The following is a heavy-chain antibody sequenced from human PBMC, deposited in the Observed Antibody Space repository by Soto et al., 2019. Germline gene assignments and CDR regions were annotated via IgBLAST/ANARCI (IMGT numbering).Heavy chain of an antibody. CDR2: INHSGST. D-gene: IGHD3-10*01. Sequence: PSETLSLTCAVYGGSFSGYYWSWIRQPPGKGLGWIGEINHSGSTNYNPSLKSRVTISVDTSKNQFSLKLSSVTAADTAVYYCARGTWVRSAFDIWGQGTMVTVSS. V-gene: IGHV4-34*01. J-gene: IGHJ3*02. CDR3: ARGTWVRSAFDI. CDR1: GGSFSGYY.